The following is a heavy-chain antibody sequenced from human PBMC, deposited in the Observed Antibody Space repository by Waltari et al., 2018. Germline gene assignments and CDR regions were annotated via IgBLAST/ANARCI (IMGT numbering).Heavy chain of an antibody. CDR3: AKDRGSSPDAFDI. J-gene: IGHJ3*02. CDR2: IYSGGSST. V-gene: IGHV3-23*03. Sequence: EVQLLESGGGLVQPGGSLRLSCAASGFTFSSSAMSWVRQAPGKGLEWVSVIYSGGSSTYYADSVKGRFTISRDNSKNTLYLHRNSLRAEDTAVYYCAKDRGSSPDAFDIWGQGTMVTVSS. CDR1: GFTFSSSA. D-gene: IGHD6-6*01.